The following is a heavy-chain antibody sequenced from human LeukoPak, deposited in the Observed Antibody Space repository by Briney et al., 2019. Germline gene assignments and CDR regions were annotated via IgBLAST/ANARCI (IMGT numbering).Heavy chain of an antibody. CDR1: GGTFSSYA. D-gene: IGHD3-10*01. CDR2: IIPIFGTA. Sequence: EASVKVSCKASGGTFSSYAISWVRQAPGQGLEWMGGIIPIFGTANYAQKFRGRVTITADESTSTAYMELSSLRSEDTAVYYCASGITMVRGVIITRPFDYWGQGTLVTVSS. J-gene: IGHJ4*02. V-gene: IGHV1-69*13. CDR3: ASGITMVRGVIITRPFDY.